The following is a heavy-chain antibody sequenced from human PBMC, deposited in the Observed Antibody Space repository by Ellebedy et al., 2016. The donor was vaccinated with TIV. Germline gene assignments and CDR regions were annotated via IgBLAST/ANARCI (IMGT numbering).Heavy chain of an antibody. CDR3: AKDRPYYYDSRGYSDAFDV. D-gene: IGHD3-22*01. Sequence: GGSLRLXCAASGFTFNSYAMSWVRLAPGTGLEWVSVISGSGGSTYYADSVKGRFTISRGNSKNTLYLQMNSLRGEDTAVYYCAKDRPYYYDSRGYSDAFDVWGQGTMVTVSS. V-gene: IGHV3-23*01. CDR2: ISGSGGST. J-gene: IGHJ3*01. CDR1: GFTFNSYA.